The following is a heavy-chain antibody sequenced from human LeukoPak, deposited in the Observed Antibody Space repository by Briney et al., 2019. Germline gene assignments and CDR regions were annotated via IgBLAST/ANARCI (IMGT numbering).Heavy chain of an antibody. CDR1: GFTFSTYT. CDR2: ISGGSNYI. CDR3: ARGDCYNSRPTYYYYGLDV. J-gene: IGHJ6*02. Sequence: GGSLRLSCAASGFTFSTYTVNWVRQAPGKGLEWVSSISGGSNYIYYSDSVKGRCTISRDNAKNSLYLQMNSLRAEDTAVYYCARGDCYNSRPTYYYYGLDVWGQGTTVAVSS. V-gene: IGHV3-21*01. D-gene: IGHD5-24*01.